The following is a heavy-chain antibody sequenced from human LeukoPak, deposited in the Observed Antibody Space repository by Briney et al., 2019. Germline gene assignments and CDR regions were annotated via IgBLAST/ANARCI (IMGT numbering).Heavy chain of an antibody. CDR2: IIPILGIA. J-gene: IGHJ5*02. CDR1: GGTFSSYA. Sequence: ASVKVSCKASGGTFSSYAISWVRQAPGQGLEWMGRIIPILGIANYAQKFQGRVTITADKSTSTAYMELSSLRSEDTALYYCARASRGFDPWGQGTLVTVSS. CDR3: ARASRGFDP. V-gene: IGHV1-69*04.